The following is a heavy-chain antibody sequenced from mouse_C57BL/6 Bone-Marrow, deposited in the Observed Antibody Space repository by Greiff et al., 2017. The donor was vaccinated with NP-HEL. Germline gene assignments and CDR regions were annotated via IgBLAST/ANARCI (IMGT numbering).Heavy chain of an antibody. D-gene: IGHD2-4*01. J-gene: IGHJ1*03. CDR2: INPSNGGT. Sequence: QVQLQQPGTELVKPGASVKLSCKASGYTFTSYWMHWVKQRPGQGLEWIGNINPSNGGTNYNEKFKSKATLTVDKSSSTAYMQLSSLTSEDSAVYYCVQKEIYYEPRWYFDGWGTGTTVTVSS. CDR3: VQKEIYYEPRWYFDG. CDR1: GYTFTSYW. V-gene: IGHV1-53*01.